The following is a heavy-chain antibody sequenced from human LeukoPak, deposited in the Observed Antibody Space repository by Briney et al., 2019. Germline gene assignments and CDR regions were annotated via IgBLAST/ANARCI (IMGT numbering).Heavy chain of an antibody. CDR1: GFTFSSSW. D-gene: IGHD6-19*01. CDR3: ARDRGWYHADS. J-gene: IGHJ4*02. Sequence: GGSLRLSCAASGFTFSSSWMGWARQAPGKGLEWVANIKEDGSWKHYAVSVQGRFTISRDNAKSSLYLQMNSLRAEDTAVYYCARDRGWYHADSWGQGTLVTVSS. V-gene: IGHV3-7*01. CDR2: IKEDGSWK.